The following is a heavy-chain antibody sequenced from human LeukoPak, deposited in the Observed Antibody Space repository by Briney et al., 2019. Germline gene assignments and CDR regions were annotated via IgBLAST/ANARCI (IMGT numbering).Heavy chain of an antibody. J-gene: IGHJ5*02. CDR2: IYYSGST. CDR1: GGSVSSGNYY. D-gene: IGHD3-10*01. Sequence: PSETLPLTCTVSGGSVSSGNYYWNWIRQHPGKSLEWIGYIYYSGSTSYNPSLRSRVTISVTSKNQFSLKMTSVTAADTAVYYCARSNYYASEGRFDPWGQGTLVTVSS. V-gene: IGHV4-31*03. CDR3: ARSNYYASEGRFDP.